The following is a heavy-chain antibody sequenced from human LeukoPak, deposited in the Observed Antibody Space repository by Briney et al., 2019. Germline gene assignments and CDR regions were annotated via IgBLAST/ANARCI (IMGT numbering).Heavy chain of an antibody. D-gene: IGHD1-1*01. J-gene: IGHJ4*02. CDR1: GFTFSNFW. Sequence: GGSLRLSCAVSGFTFSNFWMSWVRQAPGRGLEWVANIHPEGNEKYHVESVKGRFTISRDNAKNSLFLQMNGLRVEDTAVYYCARGVHFSWDHWGRGTLVTVSS. V-gene: IGHV3-7*04. CDR3: ARGVHFSWDH. CDR2: IHPEGNEK.